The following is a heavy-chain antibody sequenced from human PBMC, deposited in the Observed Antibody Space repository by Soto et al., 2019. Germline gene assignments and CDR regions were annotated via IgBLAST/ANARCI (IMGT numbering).Heavy chain of an antibody. V-gene: IGHV4-59*01. J-gene: IGHJ4*02. CDR2: FYSSGSA. D-gene: IGHD3-22*01. CDR3: AREFYYDSSGIGFDS. CDR1: GGSLSGYY. Sequence: QVQLQESGPGLLKPSETLSLTCTVSGGSLSGYYWSWIRQPPGKGLEWIGDFYSSGSAHHNPSLKERVSKSEDRSKNELSLKLSSVTAADTSIYYCAREFYYDSSGIGFDSWGQGTLVTVSS.